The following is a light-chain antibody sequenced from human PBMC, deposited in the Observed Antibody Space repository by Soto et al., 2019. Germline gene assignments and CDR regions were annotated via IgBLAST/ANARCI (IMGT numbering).Light chain of an antibody. CDR2: AAS. J-gene: IGKJ1*01. CDR3: QQGYNTPWT. Sequence: DIQMTQSPSSLSASVGDRVTITCRASQSISSYLNWYQQKPGKAPKLLIYAASSLQSGDPSRFSGSGSRTDCTLTISSLQPEDFATYSCQQGYNTPWTFGQGTRVEIE. CDR1: QSISSY. V-gene: IGKV1-39*01.